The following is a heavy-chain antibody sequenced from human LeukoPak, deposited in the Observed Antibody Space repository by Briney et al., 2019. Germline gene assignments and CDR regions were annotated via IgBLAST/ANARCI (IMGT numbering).Heavy chain of an antibody. V-gene: IGHV1-18*01. CDR1: GYTFTSYG. CDR3: ARDLPRGGYSYGYAF. J-gene: IGHJ4*02. Sequence: ASVKVSCKASGYTFTSYGIRWVRQAPGQGLEWMGWISAYNGNTNYAQKVQGRVTMTTDTSTSTVYMELRSLRSDDTAVYYCARDLPRGGYSYGYAFWGQGTLVTVSS. CDR2: ISAYNGNT. D-gene: IGHD5-18*01.